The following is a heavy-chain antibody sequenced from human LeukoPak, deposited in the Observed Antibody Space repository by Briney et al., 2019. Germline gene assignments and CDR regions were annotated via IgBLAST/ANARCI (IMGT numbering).Heavy chain of an antibody. CDR3: ARVISGSGSYFGMDV. CDR1: GYTFTGYY. CDR2: INPNSGGT. D-gene: IGHD3-10*01. J-gene: IGHJ6*02. V-gene: IGHV1-2*02. Sequence: ASVKVSCKASGYTFTGYYMQWVRQAPGQGLEWMGWINPNSGGTNYAQKFQGRVTMTSDTSISTAYMELSRLRSDDTAVYYCARVISGSGSYFGMDVWGQGTTVTVPS.